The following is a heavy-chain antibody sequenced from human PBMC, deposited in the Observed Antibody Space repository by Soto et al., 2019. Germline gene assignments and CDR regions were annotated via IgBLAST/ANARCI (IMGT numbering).Heavy chain of an antibody. CDR2: IKSKTDGGTT. Sequence: VQLVESGGGLVKPGGSLRLSCAASGFTFSNAWMSWVRQAPGKGLEWVGRIKSKTDGGTTDYAAPVKGRFTISRDDSKNTLYLQMNSLKTEDTAVYYCTTGGGDDFWSGYWGSDAFDIWGQGTMVTVSS. CDR3: TTGGGDDFWSGYWGSDAFDI. D-gene: IGHD3-3*01. V-gene: IGHV3-15*01. CDR1: GFTFSNAW. J-gene: IGHJ3*02.